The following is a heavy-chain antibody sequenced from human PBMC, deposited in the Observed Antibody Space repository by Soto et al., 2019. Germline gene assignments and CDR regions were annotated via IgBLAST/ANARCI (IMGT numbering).Heavy chain of an antibody. V-gene: IGHV3-30*18. CDR1: GIPFSRFG. J-gene: IGHJ5*02. CDR3: AKDFVTSPLP. CDR2: ISHDGSKK. Sequence: QVQLVESGGGVVQPGRSLRLSCAAAGIPFSRFGMHWVRQAPGKGLEWVAGISHDGSKKYYGDSVKGRFTIPKDNSKNTLFLQMDSLRAEDTAVYYCAKDFVTSPLPWGQGTLVTVSS. D-gene: IGHD2-21*01.